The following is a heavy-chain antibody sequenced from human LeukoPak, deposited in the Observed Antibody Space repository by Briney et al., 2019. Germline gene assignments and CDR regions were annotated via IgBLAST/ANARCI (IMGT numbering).Heavy chain of an antibody. Sequence: PSETLSLTCAVHGGALSGFYWSWIRQSPGKGLEWIGEINPSGSTIYNPSLKSRLTMSVDTTMNHFSLNLTSVTAADTAVYYCAKKRLTMIRGAPFDPWGQGTLVTVSS. V-gene: IGHV4-34*01. J-gene: IGHJ5*02. CDR3: AKKRLTMIRGAPFDP. CDR2: INPSGST. D-gene: IGHD3-10*01. CDR1: GGALSGFY.